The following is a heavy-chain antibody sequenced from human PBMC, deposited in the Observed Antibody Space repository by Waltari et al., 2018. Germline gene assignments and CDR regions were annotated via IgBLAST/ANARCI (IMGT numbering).Heavy chain of an antibody. J-gene: IGHJ4*02. D-gene: IGHD1-26*01. CDR2: INPKNGDT. Sequence: QVQLVQSGTEVKKPGASVKVSCQASGYSFTDYHLHWVLQTPGQGLEWLGWINPKNGDTSYAQNCLGRVTMTRDTSINTVYMDLSGLRSDDTAVFYCARDPGPIVGAPDYWGQGTLVTVSS. CDR3: ARDPGPIVGAPDY. V-gene: IGHV1-2*02. CDR1: GYSFTDYH.